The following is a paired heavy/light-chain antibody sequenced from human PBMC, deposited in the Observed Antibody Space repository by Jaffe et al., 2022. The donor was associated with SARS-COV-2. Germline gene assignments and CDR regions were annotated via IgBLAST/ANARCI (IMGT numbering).Heavy chain of an antibody. CDR1: GFIFSKYG. V-gene: IGHV3-33*01. D-gene: IGHD4-17*01. Sequence: QVQLVESGGGVVQPGRSLRLSCAASGFIFSKYGMHWVRQAPGKGLEWVAVIWYDGSNKFYADSVKGRFTISRDNSKNTLYLQMNSLRAEDASVYYCARDGSNYGDYDYYYGVDVWGQGTTVTVSS. CDR2: IWYDGSNK. CDR3: ARDGSNYGDYDYYYGVDV. J-gene: IGHJ6*02.
Light chain of an antibody. Sequence: DIVMTQSPLSLPVTPGEPASISCRSSQSLLHSNGHNYLDWYLQKPGQSPQLLIYLGSNRASGVPDRFSGSGSGTDFTLKISRVEAEDVGVYYCMQALHTPLYTFGQGTKLEIK. CDR1: QSLLHSNGHNY. V-gene: IGKV2-28*01. CDR3: MQALHTPLYT. J-gene: IGKJ2*01. CDR2: LGS.